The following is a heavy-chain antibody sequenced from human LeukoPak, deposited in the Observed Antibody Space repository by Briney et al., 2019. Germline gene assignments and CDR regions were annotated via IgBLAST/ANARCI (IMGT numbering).Heavy chain of an antibody. Sequence: GGSLRLSCAASGFTFSSYSMNWVRQAPEKGLEWVSSISSSSSYIYYADSVKGRFTISRDNAKNSLYLQMNSLRAEDTAVYYCARAEGEAQRWLQLIEESPWLDPWGQGTLVTVSS. CDR2: ISSSSSYI. D-gene: IGHD5-24*01. CDR3: ARAEGEAQRWLQLIEESPWLDP. J-gene: IGHJ5*02. CDR1: GFTFSSYS. V-gene: IGHV3-21*01.